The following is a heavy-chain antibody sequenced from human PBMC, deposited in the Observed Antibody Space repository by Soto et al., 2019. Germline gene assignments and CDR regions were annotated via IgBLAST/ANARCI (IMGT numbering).Heavy chain of an antibody. D-gene: IGHD3-3*01. CDR3: TTGVLRFLEWLGGYYYYGMDV. Sequence: GSLRLSCAASGFTFSNAWMNWVRQAPGKGLEWVGRIKSKTDGGTTDYAAPVKGRFTISRDDSKNTLYLQMNSLKTEDTAVYHCTTGVLRFLEWLGGYYYYGMDVWGQGTTVTVSS. V-gene: IGHV3-15*07. J-gene: IGHJ6*02. CDR2: IKSKTDGGTT. CDR1: GFTFSNAW.